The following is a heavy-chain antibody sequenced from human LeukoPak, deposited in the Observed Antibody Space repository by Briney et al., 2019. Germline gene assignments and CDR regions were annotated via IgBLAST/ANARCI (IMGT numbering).Heavy chain of an antibody. CDR3: ARGPQWRGDYYYIDV. J-gene: IGHJ6*03. Sequence: ASVKVSCKASEYTFTNFDINWVRQATGQGLEWMGWMNPNSGNTGYAQKFQGRVTMTMNTSITTAYMELSSLISEDTAVYYCARGPQWRGDYYYIDVWGRGTTVTVSS. CDR1: EYTFTNFD. CDR2: MNPNSGNT. D-gene: IGHD6-19*01. V-gene: IGHV1-8*01.